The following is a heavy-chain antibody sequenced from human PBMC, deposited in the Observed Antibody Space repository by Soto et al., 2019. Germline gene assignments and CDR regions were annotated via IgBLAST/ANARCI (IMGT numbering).Heavy chain of an antibody. J-gene: IGHJ6*02. Sequence: QVQLVQSGAEVKMPGASVKVSCKAFGYTFISNAMHWVRQAPGQRLEWMGWISTVNGNTKYSQNFQGRVTLNRDTSASTVYMELSGLISDDTAVYYCARGGYPPGSSYYYGMDVWGQGTTVTVS. D-gene: IGHD3-22*01. CDR3: ARGGYPPGSSYYYGMDV. V-gene: IGHV1-3*04. CDR1: GYTFISNA. CDR2: ISTVNGNT.